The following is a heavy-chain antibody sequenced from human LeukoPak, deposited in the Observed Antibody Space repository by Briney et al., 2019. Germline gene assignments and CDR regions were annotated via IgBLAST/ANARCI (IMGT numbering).Heavy chain of an antibody. Sequence: SETLSPTCAVYGGSFSGYYWSWIRQPPGKGLEWIGEINHSGSTNYNPSLKSRVTISVDTSKNQFSLKLSSVTAADTAVYYCARDREEWFSGKDAFDLWGQGTMVTVSS. CDR2: INHSGST. CDR1: GGSFSGYY. J-gene: IGHJ3*01. V-gene: IGHV4-34*01. CDR3: ARDREEWFSGKDAFDL. D-gene: IGHD3-3*01.